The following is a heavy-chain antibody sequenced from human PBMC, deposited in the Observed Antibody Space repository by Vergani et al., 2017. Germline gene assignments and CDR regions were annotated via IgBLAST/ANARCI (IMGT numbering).Heavy chain of an antibody. CDR2: IIPIFGTA. CDR3: ARGAGKNTIFGVVIISDFDY. CDR1: GGTFSSYA. Sequence: QVQLVQSGAEVKKPGSSVKVSCKASGGTFSSYAISWVRQAPGQGLEWMGGIIPIFGTANYAQKFQGRVTITADESTSTAYLERSSLRSEDTAVYYCARGAGKNTIFGVVIISDFDYWGQGTLVTVSS. D-gene: IGHD3-3*01. V-gene: IGHV1-69*01. J-gene: IGHJ4*02.